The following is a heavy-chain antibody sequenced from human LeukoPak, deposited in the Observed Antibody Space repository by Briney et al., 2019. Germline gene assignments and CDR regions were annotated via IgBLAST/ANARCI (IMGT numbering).Heavy chain of an antibody. CDR1: GGSFSGYY. V-gene: IGHV4-34*01. Sequence: PSETLSLTCAVYGGSFSGYYWSWIRQPPGKGLEWIGEINHSGSTYYNPSLKSRVTISVDTSKNQFSLKLSSVTAADTAVYYCARARYYYGSGSYGPLDYWGQGTLVTVSS. J-gene: IGHJ4*02. CDR3: ARARYYYGSGSYGPLDY. D-gene: IGHD3-10*01. CDR2: INHSGST.